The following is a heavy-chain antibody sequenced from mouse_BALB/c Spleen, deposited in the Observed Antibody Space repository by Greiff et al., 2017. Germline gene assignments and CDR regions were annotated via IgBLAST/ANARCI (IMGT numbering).Heavy chain of an antibody. CDR2: ISYSGST. CDR3: ARDRYGLAWFAY. D-gene: IGHD1-1*02. Sequence: DVHLVESGPGLVKPSQSLSLTCTVTGYSITSDYAWNWIRQLPGNQLEWTGYISYSGSTSYNPSLKSRISITRDTAKNQFFLQLNSVTTEDTATYYCARDRYGLAWFAYWGQGTLVTVSA. J-gene: IGHJ3*01. V-gene: IGHV3-2*02. CDR1: GYSITSDYA.